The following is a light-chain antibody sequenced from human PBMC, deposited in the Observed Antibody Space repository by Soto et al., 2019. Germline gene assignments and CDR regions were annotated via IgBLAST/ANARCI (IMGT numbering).Light chain of an antibody. CDR3: TSYTTSSTLI. V-gene: IGLV2-14*01. CDR1: SSDVGAYNY. J-gene: IGLJ2*01. CDR2: EVS. Sequence: QSVLTQPASVSGSPGQSITISCTGTSSDVGAYNYVSWYQQYPGKAPKLIIYEVSNRPSGVSNRFSGSKSGNTASLTISGLQAEDEADYYCTSYTTSSTLIFGGGTKLTVL.